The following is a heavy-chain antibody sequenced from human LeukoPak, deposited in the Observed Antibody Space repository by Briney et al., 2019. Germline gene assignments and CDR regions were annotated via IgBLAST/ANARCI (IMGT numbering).Heavy chain of an antibody. CDR3: ARHNSGGWPEGQFDP. V-gene: IGHV4-59*01. CDR1: GGSISSYY. J-gene: IGHJ5*02. Sequence: SETLSLTCTVSGGSISSYYWSWIRQPPGKELEWIGYIYYSGSTNYNPSLKSRVTISVDTSKNQFSLKLSSVTAADTAVYYCARHNSGGWPEGQFDPWGQGTLVTVSS. D-gene: IGHD6-19*01. CDR2: IYYSGST.